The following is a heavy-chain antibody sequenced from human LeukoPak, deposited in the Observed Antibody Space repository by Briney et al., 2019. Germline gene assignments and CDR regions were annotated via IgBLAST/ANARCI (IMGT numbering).Heavy chain of an antibody. D-gene: IGHD6-19*01. CDR3: ARDYRSSGWSSCFGY. CDR1: GYTFTSYD. CDR2: MNPNSGNT. Sequence: WASVKVSCKASGYTFTSYDINWVRQATGQGLEWMGWMNPNSGNTGYAQKFQGRVTITRNTSISTAYMELSSLRSEDTAVYYRARDYRSSGWSSCFGYWGQGTLVTVSS. J-gene: IGHJ4*02. V-gene: IGHV1-8*03.